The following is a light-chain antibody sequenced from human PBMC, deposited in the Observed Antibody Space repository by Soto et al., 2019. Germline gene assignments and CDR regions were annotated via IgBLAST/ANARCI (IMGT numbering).Light chain of an antibody. J-gene: IGLJ2*01. Sequence: QSALTQPASVSGSPGQSITISCTGTSSDVGSYNLVSWYQQHPGKAPKLIIFEGNERPSGVSNRFSGSKSGNTASLTISGLQAEDEADYYCCSYAGSTTSHVVFGGGTQLTVL. CDR2: EGN. CDR3: CSYAGSTTSHVV. CDR1: SSDVGSYNL. V-gene: IGLV2-23*01.